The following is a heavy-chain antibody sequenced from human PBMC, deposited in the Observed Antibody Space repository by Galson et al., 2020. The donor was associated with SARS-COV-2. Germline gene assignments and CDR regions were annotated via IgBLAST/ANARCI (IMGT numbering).Heavy chain of an antibody. D-gene: IGHD6-19*01. Sequence: SETLSLTCTVSGGSIRSSNYYWGWLRQPPGKGLEWIGSVYNTGSTHYSPSLQSRVTISVDTSKNHFSLILSSVTAADTAMYYCARDATSSGWYNWFDPWGQGTLVTVSS. J-gene: IGHJ5*02. CDR3: ARDATSSGWYNWFDP. CDR2: VYNTGST. V-gene: IGHV4-39*07. CDR1: GGSIRSSNYY.